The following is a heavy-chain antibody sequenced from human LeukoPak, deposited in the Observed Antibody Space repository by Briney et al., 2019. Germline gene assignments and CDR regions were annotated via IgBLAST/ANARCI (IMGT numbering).Heavy chain of an antibody. J-gene: IGHJ4*02. CDR1: GFTFNKYS. CDR2: ISGSSRTI. CDR3: ARDGGLDY. D-gene: IGHD4-23*01. V-gene: IGHV3-48*04. Sequence: GGSLRLSCVASGFTFNKYSMNWVRQAPGKGLQWLSYISGSSRTIYYADSVKGRFAISRDNAKNSLYLQMNSLRAEDTAVYYCARDGGLDYWGQGTLVTVSS.